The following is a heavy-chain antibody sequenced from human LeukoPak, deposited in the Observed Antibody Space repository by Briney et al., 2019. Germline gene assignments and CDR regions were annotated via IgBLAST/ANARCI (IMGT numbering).Heavy chain of an antibody. D-gene: IGHD4/OR15-4a*01. J-gene: IGHJ4*02. CDR1: GFPFDHYR. CDR3: AKDGAVGSSRGYFDS. CDR2: INSDSTNM. Sequence: GSLRLSCVVSGFPFDHYRMNWVRQAPGKGLEWVSSINSDSTNMYYTDSVKGRFTVSRDNTKNSLFLQMNSLRIEDTALYYCAKDGAVGSSRGYFDSWGQGTLVTVSS. V-gene: IGHV3-21*04.